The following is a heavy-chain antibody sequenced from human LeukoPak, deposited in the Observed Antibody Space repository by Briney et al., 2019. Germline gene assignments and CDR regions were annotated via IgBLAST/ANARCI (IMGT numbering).Heavy chain of an antibody. D-gene: IGHD2-8*01. CDR2: IYSGGST. CDR1: GFTVSSNY. CDR3: AGRGCHNRICHFAY. Sequence: GGSLRLSCAASGFTVSSNYMSWVRQAPGKGLEWVSVIYSGGSTYYADSVKGRFTISRDNSKNTLYLQMNSLRAEDTAVYYCAGRGCHNRICHFAYWAKRHLVTVSP. V-gene: IGHV3-66*01. J-gene: IGHJ4*02.